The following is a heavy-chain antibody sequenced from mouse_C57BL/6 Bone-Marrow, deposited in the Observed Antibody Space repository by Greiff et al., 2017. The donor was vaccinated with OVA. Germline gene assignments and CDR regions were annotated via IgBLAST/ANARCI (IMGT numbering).Heavy chain of an antibody. D-gene: IGHD1-1*01. CDR1: GYTFTDYE. Sequence: QVQLKQPGAELVRPGASVTLSCKASGYTFTDYEMHWVKQTPVHGLEWIGAIDPETGGTAYNQKFKGKAILTADKSSSTAYMELRSLTSEDSAVYYCTRSYYGSRSWFAYWGQGTLVTVSA. CDR3: TRSYYGSRSWFAY. CDR2: IDPETGGT. V-gene: IGHV1-15*01. J-gene: IGHJ3*01.